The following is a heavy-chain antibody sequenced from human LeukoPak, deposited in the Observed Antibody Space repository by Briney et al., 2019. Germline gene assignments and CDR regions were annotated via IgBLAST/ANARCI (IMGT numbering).Heavy chain of an antibody. V-gene: IGHV3-21*01. Sequence: GGSLRLSCVVSGFTFSSYWMSWVRQAPGKGLEWVSSISSSSSYIYYADSVKGRFTISRDNAKNSLYLQMNSLRAEDAAVYYCASYSNYGGPFDYWGQGTLVTVSS. D-gene: IGHD4-11*01. CDR3: ASYSNYGGPFDY. CDR1: GFTFSSYW. J-gene: IGHJ4*02. CDR2: ISSSSSYI.